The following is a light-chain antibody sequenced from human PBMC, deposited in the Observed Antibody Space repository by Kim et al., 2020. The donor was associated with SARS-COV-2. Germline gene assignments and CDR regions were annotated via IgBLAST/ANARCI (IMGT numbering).Light chain of an antibody. Sequence: SSELTQDPAVSVALGQTVKIRCEGDSLRSYHASWYQQKPGQTPRLVFYGENNRPSGIPDRFSASSSRNTASLTITGTQAEDEADYYCKSRDSSGPHLVFGGGTQLTVL. CDR2: GEN. V-gene: IGLV3-19*01. J-gene: IGLJ3*02. CDR1: SLRSYH. CDR3: KSRDSSGPHLV.